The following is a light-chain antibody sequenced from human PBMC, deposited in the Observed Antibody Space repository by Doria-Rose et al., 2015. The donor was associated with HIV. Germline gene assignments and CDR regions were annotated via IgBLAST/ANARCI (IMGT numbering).Light chain of an antibody. V-gene: IGKV3-20*01. Sequence: EIVLTQSPGTLSLSPGERATLSCRASQSVSANYLAWYQQRPGQSPRLIIYGASSRATDIPDRFSGSGSGTDFTLTISRLEPEDFAVYYCHQYASSRTFGQGTKVEIK. CDR1: QSVSANY. CDR2: GAS. J-gene: IGKJ1*01. CDR3: HQYASSRT.